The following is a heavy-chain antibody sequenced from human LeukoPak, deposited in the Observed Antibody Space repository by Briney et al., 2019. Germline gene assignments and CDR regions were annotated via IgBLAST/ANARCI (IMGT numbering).Heavy chain of an antibody. Sequence: SQTLSLTCAVSGGSISSGGYSWSWIRQPPGKGLEWIGYIYHSGSTYYNPSLKNRVTISVDRSKNQFSLKLSSVTAADTAVYYCARLGRGDYSNWFDPWGQGTLVTVSS. V-gene: IGHV4-30-2*01. D-gene: IGHD4-11*01. CDR3: ARLGRGDYSNWFDP. J-gene: IGHJ5*02. CDR1: GGSISSGGYS. CDR2: IYHSGST.